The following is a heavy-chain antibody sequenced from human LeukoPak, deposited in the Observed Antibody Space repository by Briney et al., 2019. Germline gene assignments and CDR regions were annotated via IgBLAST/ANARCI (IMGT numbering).Heavy chain of an antibody. CDR2: ISAYSGNT. CDR3: ARGFDSSGYYVPFDY. J-gene: IGHJ4*02. D-gene: IGHD3-22*01. V-gene: IGHV1-18*01. CDR1: GYTFISYG. Sequence: ASVKVSCKASGYTFISYGISWVRQAPGHGLEWMGWISAYSGNTNFAQKFQGRVTMTTDTSTTTAYMELRSLRSDDTAVYYCARGFDSSGYYVPFDYWGQGTLVTVSS.